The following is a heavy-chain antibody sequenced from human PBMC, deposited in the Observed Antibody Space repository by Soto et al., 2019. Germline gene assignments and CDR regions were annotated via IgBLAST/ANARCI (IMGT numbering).Heavy chain of an antibody. Sequence: SETLSLTCAVSGGSISSGGYSWSWIRQPPGKGLEWIGYIYHSGSTYYNPSLKSRVTISVDRSKNQFSLKLSSVTAADTAVYYCASVLRSTYYYGSGSHNWFDPWGQGTLVTVSS. CDR3: ASVLRSTYYYGSGSHNWFDP. J-gene: IGHJ5*02. CDR1: GGSISSGGYS. CDR2: IYHSGST. V-gene: IGHV4-30-2*01. D-gene: IGHD3-10*01.